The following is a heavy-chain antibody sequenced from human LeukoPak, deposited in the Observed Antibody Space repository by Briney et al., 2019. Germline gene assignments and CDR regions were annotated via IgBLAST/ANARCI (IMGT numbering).Heavy chain of an antibody. Sequence: GGSLRLSCAASGFTFSTYGMHWVRQAPGKGLEWVSAISGSGGSTYYADSVKGRFTISRDNSKNTLYLQMNSLRAEDTAVYYCASSRAAGPEVDAFDIWGQGTMVTVSS. CDR3: ASSRAAGPEVDAFDI. CDR1: GFTFSTYG. J-gene: IGHJ3*02. D-gene: IGHD6-13*01. CDR2: ISGSGGST. V-gene: IGHV3-23*01.